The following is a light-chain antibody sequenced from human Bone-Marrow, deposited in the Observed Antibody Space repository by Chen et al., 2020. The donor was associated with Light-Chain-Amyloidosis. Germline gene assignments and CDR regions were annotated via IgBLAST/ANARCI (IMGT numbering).Light chain of an antibody. CDR1: QSIRSW. V-gene: IGKV1-5*01. J-gene: IGKJ1*01. CDR3: QQYNSYST. Sequence: DIQMTQSPSTLSASVGDRVTITCRASQSIRSWLAWYQQKPGKAPKLLIYDASSLESGVPSRFSGSGSGTEFTLTITSLQPDDFATYYCQQYNSYSTFGQGIKVEIK. CDR2: DAS.